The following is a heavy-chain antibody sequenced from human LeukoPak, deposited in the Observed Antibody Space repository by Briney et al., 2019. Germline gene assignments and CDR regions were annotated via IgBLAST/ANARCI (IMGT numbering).Heavy chain of an antibody. CDR1: GFTFSSYS. CDR3: ARESVVVPAANYYGMDV. D-gene: IGHD2-2*01. Sequence: GGSLRLSCAASGFTFSSYSMNWVRQAPGKGLEWVSSISSSSSYIYYADSVKGRFTISRDNAKNSLYLQMNSLRAEDTAVYYCARESVVVPAANYYGMDVWAKGPQSPSPQ. J-gene: IGHJ6*04. V-gene: IGHV3-21*01. CDR2: ISSSSSYI.